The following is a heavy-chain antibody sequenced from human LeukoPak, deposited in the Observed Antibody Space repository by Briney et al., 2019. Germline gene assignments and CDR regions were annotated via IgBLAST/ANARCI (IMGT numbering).Heavy chain of an antibody. D-gene: IGHD6-19*01. J-gene: IGHJ5*02. Sequence: SETLSLTCTVSGGSISSYYWSWIRQPPGKGLEWIGYIYYSGSTNYNPSLKSRVTISVDTSKNQFSLKLSSVTAADTAVYYCARFFPPSEPYSSGPTGWFDPWGQGTLVTVSS. V-gene: IGHV4-59*01. CDR3: ARFFPPSEPYSSGPTGWFDP. CDR2: IYYSGST. CDR1: GGSISSYY.